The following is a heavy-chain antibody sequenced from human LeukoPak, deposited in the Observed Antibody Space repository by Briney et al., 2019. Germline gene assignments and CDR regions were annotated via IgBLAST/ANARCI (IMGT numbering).Heavy chain of an antibody. D-gene: IGHD1-1*01. CDR3: ARSSERGATENWFDP. CDR2: IYTSGST. Sequence: SETLSLTCTVSGGSISSSSYYCGWIRQPPGKGLEWIGRIYTSGSTNYNPSLKSRVTMSVDTSKNQFSLKLSSVTAADTAVYYCARSSERGATENWFDPWGQGTLVTVSS. CDR1: GGSISSSSYY. V-gene: IGHV4-39*07. J-gene: IGHJ5*02.